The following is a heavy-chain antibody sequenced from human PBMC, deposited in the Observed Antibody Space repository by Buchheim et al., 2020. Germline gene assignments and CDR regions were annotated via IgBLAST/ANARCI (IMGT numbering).Heavy chain of an antibody. CDR2: ISSSSSYT. D-gene: IGHD3-22*01. Sequence: QVQLVESGGGLVKPGGSLRLSCAASGFTFSDYYMSWIRQAPGKGLEWVSYISSSSSYTNYADSVKGRFTISRDNAKNSLYLQMNSLRAEDTAVYYCARDYGTVGYYYDSSGQGGFRYFDLWGRGTL. V-gene: IGHV3-11*06. J-gene: IGHJ2*01. CDR1: GFTFSDYY. CDR3: ARDYGTVGYYYDSSGQGGFRYFDL.